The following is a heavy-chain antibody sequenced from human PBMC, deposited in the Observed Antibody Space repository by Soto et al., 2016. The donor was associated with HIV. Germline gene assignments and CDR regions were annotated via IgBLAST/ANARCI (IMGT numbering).Heavy chain of an antibody. CDR3: AKGFGSAYFDN. J-gene: IGHJ4*02. V-gene: IGHV3-23*01. CDR1: GFTFSNYA. CDR2: INAGGANT. Sequence: EVELLESGGGLVQPGGSPRLSCAASGFTFSNYAMNWVRQAPGKGLEWVSNINAGGANTYYADSVKGRFTISRDNSKNMLYLQMNSLRAEDTAVYYCAKGFGSAYFDNWGQGTLVTVSS. D-gene: IGHD3-16*01.